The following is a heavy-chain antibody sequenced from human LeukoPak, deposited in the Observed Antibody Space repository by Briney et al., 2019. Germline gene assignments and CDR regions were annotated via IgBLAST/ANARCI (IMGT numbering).Heavy chain of an antibody. CDR3: ARDGLGYYFDY. CDR1: GFTFSSYS. Sequence: PGGSLRPSCAASGFTFSSYSMNWVRQAPGKGLEWVSSISSSSSYIYYADSVKGRFTISRDNAKNSLYLQMNSLRAEDTAVYYCARDGLGYYFDYWGQGTLVTVSS. V-gene: IGHV3-21*01. CDR2: ISSSSSYI. J-gene: IGHJ4*02. D-gene: IGHD3-16*01.